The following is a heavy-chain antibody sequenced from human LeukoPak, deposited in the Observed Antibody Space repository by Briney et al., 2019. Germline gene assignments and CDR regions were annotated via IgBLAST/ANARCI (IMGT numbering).Heavy chain of an antibody. D-gene: IGHD6-6*01. CDR1: GGTFSSYA. Sequence: ASVKVSCKASGGTFSSYAISWVRQAPGQGLERMGWINTNTGNPTYAQGFTGRFIFSFDTSVSTAYLQISSLKAEDTAIYYCARVGRPFYYYYMDVWGKGTTVTVSS. J-gene: IGHJ6*03. CDR3: ARVGRPFYYYYMDV. CDR2: INTNTGNP. V-gene: IGHV7-4-1*02.